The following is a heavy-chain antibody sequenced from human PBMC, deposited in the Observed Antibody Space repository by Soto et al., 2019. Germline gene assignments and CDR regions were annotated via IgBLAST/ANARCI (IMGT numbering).Heavy chain of an antibody. D-gene: IGHD5-18*01. CDR3: ARQSRGDGYTRRL. Sequence: QVQLQESGPGRVKPSETLSLTCSVSGGSVSSASYYWSWIRQPPGKGLEWMAYIYSGGTANYNPSLKSRLTLSVDTSKNQFSLKLTSVTAADTAFYYCARQSRGDGYTRRLWGQGTLVTVSS. J-gene: IGHJ4*02. CDR1: GGSVSSASYY. CDR2: IYSGGTA. V-gene: IGHV4-61*01.